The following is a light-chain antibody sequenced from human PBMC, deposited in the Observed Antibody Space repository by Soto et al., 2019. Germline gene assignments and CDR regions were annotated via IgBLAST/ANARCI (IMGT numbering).Light chain of an antibody. CDR3: QQSYSTPRA. CDR2: ASS. J-gene: IGKJ1*01. V-gene: IGKV1-39*01. Sequence: DIQMTQSPSSLSASVGDRVSITCRASQSISNFLNWYQHKPGKAPRLLIYASSILKSGVPSRFSGSGSGTDFTLTISSLQPEDFATYYCQQSYSTPRAFGQGTKVELK. CDR1: QSISNF.